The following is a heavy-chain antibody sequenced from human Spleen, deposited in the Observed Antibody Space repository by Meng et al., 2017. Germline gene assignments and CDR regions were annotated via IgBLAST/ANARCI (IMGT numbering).Heavy chain of an antibody. CDR1: GFTFNNYE. J-gene: IGHJ4*02. CDR3: AKDPQANAEGLRHGFSFDY. V-gene: IGHV3-48*03. Sequence: GESLKISCAAPGFTFNNYEMNWVRQTPGKGLEWVSYISTGGSTIYYADSVKGRFTISRDNSKNTVSLQMNSLRAEDTAVYYCAKDPQANAEGLRHGFSFDYWGQGTLVTVSS. D-gene: IGHD4-17*01. CDR2: ISTGGSTI.